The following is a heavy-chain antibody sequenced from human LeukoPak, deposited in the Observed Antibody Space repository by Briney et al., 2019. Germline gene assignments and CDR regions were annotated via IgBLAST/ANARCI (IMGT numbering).Heavy chain of an antibody. CDR1: GGTFSSYA. J-gene: IGHJ4*02. V-gene: IGHV1-69*13. D-gene: IGHD2-8*01. Sequence: SVKVSCKASGGTFSSYAISWVRQAPGQGLGWMGGIIPIFGTANYAQKFQGRVTITADESTSTAYMELSRLRSDDTAVYYCARESRGYCTNGVCTNFDYWGQGTLVTVSS. CDR2: IIPIFGTA. CDR3: ARESRGYCTNGVCTNFDY.